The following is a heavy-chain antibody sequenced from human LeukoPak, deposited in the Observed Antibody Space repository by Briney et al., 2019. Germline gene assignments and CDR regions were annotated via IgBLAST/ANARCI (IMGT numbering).Heavy chain of an antibody. CDR3: ARVSIGGSFHYFDY. CDR2: ISYDGSNK. J-gene: IGHJ4*02. V-gene: IGHV3-30-3*01. CDR1: GFSFSSHW. D-gene: IGHD1-26*01. Sequence: GGSLRLSCAGSGFSFSSHWMSWVRQAPGKGLEWVAVISYDGSNKYYADSVKGRFTISRDNSKNTLYLQMNSLRAEDTAVYYCARVSIGGSFHYFDYWGQGTLVTVSS.